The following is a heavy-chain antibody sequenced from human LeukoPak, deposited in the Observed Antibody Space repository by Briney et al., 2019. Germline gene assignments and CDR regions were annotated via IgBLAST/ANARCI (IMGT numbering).Heavy chain of an antibody. CDR2: IWYDGSNK. V-gene: IGHV3-33*01. Sequence: GGSLRLSCAASGFTFSSYGMHWVRQAPGKGLEWVAVIWYDGSNKYYADSVKGRFTISRDNAKNSLYLQMNSLRAEDTAVYYCVRDRLGDFYFDYWGQGTLVTVSS. CDR3: VRDRLGDFYFDY. CDR1: GFTFSSYG. J-gene: IGHJ4*02. D-gene: IGHD3-16*01.